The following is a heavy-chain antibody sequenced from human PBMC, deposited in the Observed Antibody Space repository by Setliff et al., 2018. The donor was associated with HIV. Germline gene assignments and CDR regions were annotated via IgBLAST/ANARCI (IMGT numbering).Heavy chain of an antibody. D-gene: IGHD3-16*01. J-gene: IGHJ2*01. Sequence: ASVKVSCKASGYTFSSYDVYWVRQAPGQGLEWMGFINPNADHTGYAQKFQGRVTMTSDVTISTAYMELNTLTSDDTAVYFCARGGRVVWWYSDLWGRGTLVTVSS. CDR2: INPNADHT. V-gene: IGHV1-8*01. CDR3: ARGGRVVWWYSDL. CDR1: GYTFSSYD.